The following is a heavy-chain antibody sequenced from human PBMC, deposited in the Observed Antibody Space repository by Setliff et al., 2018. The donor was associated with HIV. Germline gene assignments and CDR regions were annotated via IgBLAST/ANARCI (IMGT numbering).Heavy chain of an antibody. CDR1: GYTFTTYA. CDR3: ARSPHDYASDYYMDV. CDR2: INTGNGNT. D-gene: IGHD4-17*01. J-gene: IGHJ6*03. Sequence: GASVKVSCKASGYTFTTYAIHWVRQAPGQRLEWMGWINTGNGNTKYSQEFQGRVTITRDTSASTAYMELSSLRSEDMAVYFCARSPHDYASDYYMDVWGKGTTVTVSS. V-gene: IGHV1-3*03.